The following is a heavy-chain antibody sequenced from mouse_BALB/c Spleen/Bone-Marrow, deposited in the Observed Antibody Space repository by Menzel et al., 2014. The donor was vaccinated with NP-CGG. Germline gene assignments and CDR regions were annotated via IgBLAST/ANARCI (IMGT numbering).Heavy chain of an antibody. CDR2: INPYNDGT. D-gene: IGHD1-1*01. CDR1: GYTFTSYV. V-gene: IGHV1-14*01. J-gene: IGHJ2*01. Sequence: EVQGVESGPELVKPGASVRMSCKASGYTFTSYVMHWVKQKPGQGLEWIGYINPYNDGTKYNEKFKGKATLTSDKSSSTAYMELSSLTSEDSAVYYCAREDYYGSSYGYWGQGTTLTVSS. CDR3: AREDYYGSSYGY.